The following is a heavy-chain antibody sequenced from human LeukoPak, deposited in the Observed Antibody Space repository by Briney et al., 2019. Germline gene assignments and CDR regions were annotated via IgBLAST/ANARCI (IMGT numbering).Heavy chain of an antibody. Sequence: SETLSLTCTVSGGSIGSFFWSWIRQPPGKALEWIGYIHYSGSTKYNPSLKSQVTISVDTSENQFSLTLNSVTAADTAVYYCARSRGGYGDYGSWFDPWGQGILVTVSS. D-gene: IGHD3-16*01. CDR2: IHYSGST. V-gene: IGHV4-59*01. J-gene: IGHJ5*02. CDR3: ARSRGGYGDYGSWFDP. CDR1: GGSIGSFF.